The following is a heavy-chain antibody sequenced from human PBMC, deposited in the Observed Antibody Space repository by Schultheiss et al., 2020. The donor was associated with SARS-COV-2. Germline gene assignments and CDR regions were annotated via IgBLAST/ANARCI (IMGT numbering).Heavy chain of an antibody. J-gene: IGHJ5*02. CDR3: AKEVTLLSGCCGNWFDP. V-gene: IGHV3-23*01. D-gene: IGHD1-26*01. Sequence: GGSLRLSCAASGFTFSSYAMSWVRQAPGKGLEWVSAISGSGGSTYYADSVKGRFTISRDNSKNTLYLQMNSLRAEDTAVYYCAKEVTLLSGCCGNWFDPWGQGTLVTVSS. CDR2: ISGSGGST. CDR1: GFTFSSYA.